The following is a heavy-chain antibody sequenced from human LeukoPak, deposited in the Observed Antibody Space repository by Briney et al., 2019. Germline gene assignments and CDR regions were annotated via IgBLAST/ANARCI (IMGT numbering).Heavy chain of an antibody. D-gene: IGHD2-21*02. CDR2: IYYSGSN. J-gene: IGHJ4*02. V-gene: IGHV4-59*01. CDR1: GGSISSYY. Sequence: PSETLSLTCTVSGGSISSYYWSWIRQPPGKGLEWIGYIYYSGSNNYNPSLKSRVTISVDTSKDQFSLKLSSVTAADTAVYYCAREYCGGDCYSGVFDYWGQGTLVTVSS. CDR3: AREYCGGDCYSGVFDY.